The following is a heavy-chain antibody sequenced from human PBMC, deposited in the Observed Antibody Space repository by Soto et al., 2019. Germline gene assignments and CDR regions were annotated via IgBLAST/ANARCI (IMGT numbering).Heavy chain of an antibody. CDR2: IYYSGST. D-gene: IGHD3-16*01. CDR3: ASSLTGNWFDP. V-gene: IGHV4-30-4*01. J-gene: IGHJ5*02. Sequence: SETLSFTCTVSGGSISSGDYYWSWIRQPPGKGLEWIGYIYYSGSTYYNPSLKSRVTISVDTSKNQFSLKLSSVTAADTAVYYCASSLTGNWFDPWGQGTLVTVS. CDR1: GGSISSGDYY.